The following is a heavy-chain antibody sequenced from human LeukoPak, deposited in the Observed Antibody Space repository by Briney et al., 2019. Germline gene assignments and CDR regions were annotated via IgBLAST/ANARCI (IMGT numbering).Heavy chain of an antibody. J-gene: IGHJ4*02. Sequence: SETLSLTCTVSGGSISSSSYYWGWIRQPPGKGLEWIGSIYYSGSTYYNPSLKSRVTISVDTSKNQFSLKLSSVTAADTAVYYCARGAAVDYWGQGTLVTVSS. CDR3: ARGAAVDY. CDR2: IYYSGST. CDR1: GGSISSSSYY. V-gene: IGHV4-39*07. D-gene: IGHD6-25*01.